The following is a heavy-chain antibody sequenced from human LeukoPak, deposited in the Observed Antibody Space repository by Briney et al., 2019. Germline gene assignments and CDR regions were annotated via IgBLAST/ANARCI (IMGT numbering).Heavy chain of an antibody. CDR1: GGSISSDY. J-gene: IGHJ4*02. V-gene: IGHV4-59*01. Sequence: SETLSLTCTVSGGSISSDYWSWIRQPPGKGLELIGYIYYTGSTNYNPSLKSRVTISVDTSKNQFSLKLSSVTAADTAVYYCARVASGYIYYFDSWGQGTLVTVSS. CDR2: IYYTGST. CDR3: ARVASGYIYYFDS. D-gene: IGHD3-22*01.